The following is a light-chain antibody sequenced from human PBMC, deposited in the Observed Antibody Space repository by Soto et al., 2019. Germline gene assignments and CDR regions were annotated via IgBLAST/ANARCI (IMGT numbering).Light chain of an antibody. CDR3: SSHAGSDNPFV. CDR2: DVN. V-gene: IGLV2-8*01. J-gene: IGLJ7*01. CDR1: SSDVGGYNF. Sequence: QSALTQPPSASGSPGQSVPISCTGTSSDVGGYNFVSWYQHHPGKAPKVLIFDVNKRPSGVPDRFSGSKSGNTASLTVSGLQAEDDADYYCSSHAGSDNPFVFGAGTQLTVL.